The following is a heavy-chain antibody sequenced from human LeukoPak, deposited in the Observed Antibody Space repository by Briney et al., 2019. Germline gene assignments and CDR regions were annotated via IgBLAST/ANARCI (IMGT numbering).Heavy chain of an antibody. D-gene: IGHD1-26*01. V-gene: IGHV3-9*01. CDR3: AKDNAVIVGATYLDY. J-gene: IGHJ4*02. CDR1: GFTFDDYA. CDR2: ISWNSGSI. Sequence: GRSLRLSCAASGFTFDDYAMHWVRQAPGKGLEWASGISWNSGSIGYADSVKGRFTISRDNAKNSLYLQMNSLRAEDTALYYCAKDNAVIVGATYLDYWGQGTLVTVSS.